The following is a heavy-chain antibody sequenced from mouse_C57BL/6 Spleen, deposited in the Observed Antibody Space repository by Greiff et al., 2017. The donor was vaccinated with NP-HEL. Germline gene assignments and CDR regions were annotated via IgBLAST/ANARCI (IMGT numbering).Heavy chain of an antibody. Sequence: VQLQQSGAELVTPGASVTLSCKASGYTFTDYEMHWVKQTPVHGLEWIGAIDPETGGTAYNQKFKGKAILTADKSSSTAYMELRSLTSEDSAFYYCTRRAQWYYFDYWGQGTTLTVSS. CDR1: GYTFTDYE. V-gene: IGHV1-15*01. D-gene: IGHD1-3*01. CDR2: IDPETGGT. J-gene: IGHJ2*01. CDR3: TRRAQWYYFDY.